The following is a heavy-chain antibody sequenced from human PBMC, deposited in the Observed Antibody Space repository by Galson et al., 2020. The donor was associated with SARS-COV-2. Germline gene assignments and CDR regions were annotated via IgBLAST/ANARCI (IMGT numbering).Heavy chain of an antibody. J-gene: IGHJ4*02. CDR3: ARDLGWKFRGVIDY. D-gene: IGHD3-10*01. CDR2: INPSAGST. V-gene: IGHV1-46*01. CDR1: GYTFISYY. Sequence: ASVTVSCKASGYTFISYYMHWVRQAPGQGLEWMGIINPSAGSTTYAQNFQGRVTMTRDTSTNTLYMELSSLRSEDTAVYFCARDLGWKFRGVIDYWGQGTLVTVSS.